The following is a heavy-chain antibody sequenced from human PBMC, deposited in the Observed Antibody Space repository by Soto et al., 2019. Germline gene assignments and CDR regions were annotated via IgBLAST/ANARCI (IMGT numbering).Heavy chain of an antibody. D-gene: IGHD2-8*01. V-gene: IGHV5-51*01. CDR2: IYPGDSDT. CDR1: GYSFTSYW. J-gene: IGHJ6*02. Sequence: GESLKISCKGSGYSFTSYWIGWVRQMPGKGLEWMGIIYPGDSDTRYSPSFQGQVTISADKSISTAYLQWSSLKASDTAMYYCARQTTLMAYAPGDYYYYYGMDVWGQGTTVTVSS. CDR3: ARQTTLMAYAPGDYYYYYGMDV.